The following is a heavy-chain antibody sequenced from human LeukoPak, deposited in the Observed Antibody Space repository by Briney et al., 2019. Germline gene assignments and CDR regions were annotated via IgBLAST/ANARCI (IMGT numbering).Heavy chain of an antibody. J-gene: IGHJ4*02. CDR3: ARGRGWSTSSWYVDY. D-gene: IGHD6-13*01. V-gene: IGHV3-33*01. CDR2: KWHDGSNQ. Sequence: PGRSLRLSCAASGLTFSTSGMHWVRQAPGKGLEWLTFKWHDGSNQNYADSVKGRFTISRDQSKNTVYLQMNSLRAEDTAVYYCARGRGWSTSSWYVDYWGQGTLVTVSS. CDR1: GLTFSTSG.